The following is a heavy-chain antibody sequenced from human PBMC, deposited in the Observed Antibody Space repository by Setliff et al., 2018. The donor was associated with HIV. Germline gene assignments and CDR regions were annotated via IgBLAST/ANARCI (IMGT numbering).Heavy chain of an antibody. Sequence: PSETLSLTCTVYGGSFSNYYTNWIRQPPGKGLEWIGELSPSGTTRSNPSLQSRVTISLDTSNNQFSLKLTSVTAADTAMYYCARDQPGWRYYYYGMDVWGQGTTVTVSS. CDR1: GGSFSNYY. J-gene: IGHJ6*02. CDR3: ARDQPGWRYYYYGMDV. CDR2: LSPSGTT. V-gene: IGHV4-34*01. D-gene: IGHD6-19*01.